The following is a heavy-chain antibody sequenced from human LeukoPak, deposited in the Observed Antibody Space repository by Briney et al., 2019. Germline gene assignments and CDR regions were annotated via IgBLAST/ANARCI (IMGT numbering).Heavy chain of an antibody. V-gene: IGHV3-48*03. Sequence: GGSLRLSCAASGFTFSSYEMNWVRQAPGKGLEWVSYISSSGSTIYYADSVKGRFTISRDNAKNSLYLQMNSLRAEDTAVYYCARDPRSEPAAPRRRGGMDVWGKGTTVTVSS. CDR1: GFTFSSYE. D-gene: IGHD2-2*01. J-gene: IGHJ6*04. CDR2: ISSSGSTI. CDR3: ARDPRSEPAAPRRRGGMDV.